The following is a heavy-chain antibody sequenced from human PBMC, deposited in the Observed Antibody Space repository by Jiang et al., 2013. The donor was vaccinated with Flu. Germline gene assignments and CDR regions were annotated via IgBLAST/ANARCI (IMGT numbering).Heavy chain of an antibody. J-gene: IGHJ4*02. CDR2: ISGSGGSA. CDR1: GFTFSNYA. CDR3: ASRPATAAAGPWDY. D-gene: IGHD5-12*01. V-gene: IGHV3-23*04. Sequence: VQLVESGGGLVQPGGSLRLSCAASGFTFSNYAMSWVRQAPGKGLEWVSSISGSGGSAYYADSVQGRFTISRDDSKNTLSLQMNGLRADDTAVYYCASRPATAAAGPWDYWGQGTLVTVSS.